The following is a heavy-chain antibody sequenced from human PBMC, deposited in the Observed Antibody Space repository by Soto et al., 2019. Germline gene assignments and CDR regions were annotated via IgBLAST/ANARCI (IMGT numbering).Heavy chain of an antibody. J-gene: IGHJ4*02. Sequence: GGSLRLSCAASGFTFSSYGMHWVRQAPGKGLEWVAVISYDGSNKYYADSVKGRFTISRDNSKNTLYLQMNSLRAEDTAVYYCAKDIALTHYFDYWGKGTLVTV. CDR3: AKDIALTHYFDY. V-gene: IGHV3-30*18. CDR1: GFTFSSYG. D-gene: IGHD2-15*01. CDR2: ISYDGSNK.